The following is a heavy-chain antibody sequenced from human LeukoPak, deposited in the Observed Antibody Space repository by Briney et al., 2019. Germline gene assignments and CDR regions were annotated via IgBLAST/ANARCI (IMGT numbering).Heavy chain of an antibody. Sequence: SETLSLTCTVSGGSITSHYWNWIRQPAGKGLEWIGRIYSSGRTNYHPSLKSRVTMSLDTSKNQFSLKLNSVTAADTAIYFCVKDNAVAGIDAFDVWGQGTTVTVPS. CDR2: IYSSGRT. CDR1: GGSITSHY. D-gene: IGHD6-19*01. V-gene: IGHV4-4*07. J-gene: IGHJ3*01. CDR3: VKDNAVAGIDAFDV.